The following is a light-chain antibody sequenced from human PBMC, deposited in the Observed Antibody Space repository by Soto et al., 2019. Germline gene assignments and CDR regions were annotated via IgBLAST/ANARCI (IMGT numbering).Light chain of an antibody. CDR2: LGS. J-gene: IGKJ5*01. CDR3: MQALQTPIT. V-gene: IGKV2-28*01. Sequence: DVVMTQSPLSLPVPPGEPASISCRSSPSALHSNGYNYLDWYMQTPGQSPQLXSYLGSNRASGVPDRFSGSGSGTDFTLKISRVQAEDVGVYYCMQALQTPITFGQGTRLEIK. CDR1: PSALHSNGYNY.